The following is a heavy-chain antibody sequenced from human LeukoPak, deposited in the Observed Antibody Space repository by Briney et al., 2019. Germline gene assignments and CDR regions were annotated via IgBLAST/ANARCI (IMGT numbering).Heavy chain of an antibody. Sequence: GDSLKIPCKGSEYRFTNYWIGWVRQMPGKGLEWMGIIYPDDSDTRYSPPFQGQVTISDDKSLSTAYLQCSSLKSSDTAMYYCAKGAGISVAGTPWFDPWGQGTLVTVSS. CDR2: IYPDDSDT. CDR3: AKGAGISVAGTPWFDP. D-gene: IGHD6-19*01. J-gene: IGHJ5*02. CDR1: EYRFTNYW. V-gene: IGHV5-51*01.